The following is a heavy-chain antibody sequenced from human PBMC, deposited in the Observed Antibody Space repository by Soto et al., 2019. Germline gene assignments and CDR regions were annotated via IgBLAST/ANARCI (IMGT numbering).Heavy chain of an antibody. CDR2: INHSGST. Sequence: QVQLQQWGAGLLKPSETLSLTCAVYGGSFSGYYWSWIRQPPGKGLEWIGEINHSGSTNYNPSLKSRVTISVDTSKTQFSLKLSSVTAADTAVYYCASRIKYSSGWYVNWGQGTLVTVSS. J-gene: IGHJ4*02. CDR3: ASRIKYSSGWYVN. V-gene: IGHV4-34*01. CDR1: GGSFSGYY. D-gene: IGHD6-19*01.